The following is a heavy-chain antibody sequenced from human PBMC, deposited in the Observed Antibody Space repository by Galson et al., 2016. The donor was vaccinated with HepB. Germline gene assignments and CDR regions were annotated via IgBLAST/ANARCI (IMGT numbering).Heavy chain of an antibody. D-gene: IGHD3-10*01. CDR3: ARLSSAGGSGIYLYYSFYGMDV. V-gene: IGHV5-10-1*01. Sequence: QSGAEVKKPGESLKISCKGSGYTFTRYWIGWVRQMPGKGLEWMGTIDPSDPHTNYSPSSQGHVTISVDKSISTAYLQWSSLKASDTAMYYCARLSSAGGSGIYLYYSFYGMDVWGQGTTVTVSS. J-gene: IGHJ6*02. CDR1: GYTFTRYW. CDR2: IDPSDPHT.